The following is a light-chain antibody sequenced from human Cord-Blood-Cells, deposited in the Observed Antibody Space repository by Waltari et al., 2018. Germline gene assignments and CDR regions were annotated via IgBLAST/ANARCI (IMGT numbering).Light chain of an antibody. CDR1: QDISNY. CDR2: DAS. Sequence: DIQMTQSPSSLSASVGDRVTITCQASQDISNYLNWYQQKPGKAPKLLIYDASNLETGVPSRFSGSGSGTDFTFTISSLQPKDIATYYCQQYDNLPAAFGPGTKVDIK. J-gene: IGKJ3*01. CDR3: QQYDNLPAA. V-gene: IGKV1-33*01.